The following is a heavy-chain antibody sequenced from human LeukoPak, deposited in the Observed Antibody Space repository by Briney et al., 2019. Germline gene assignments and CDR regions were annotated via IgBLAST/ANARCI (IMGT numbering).Heavy chain of an antibody. CDR3: ARDPYSGNYGTYYYYYMDV. V-gene: IGHV3-21*01. J-gene: IGHJ6*03. Sequence: GRSLRLSCAASGFTFINAWMAWVRQAPGKGLEWVSSITSSGTYTFYADSVKGRFTISRDNAKNSLYLQMDSLGPEDTAVYYCARDPYSGNYGTYYYYYMDVWGKGTTVTISS. CDR1: GFTFINAW. D-gene: IGHD1-26*01. CDR2: ITSSGTYT.